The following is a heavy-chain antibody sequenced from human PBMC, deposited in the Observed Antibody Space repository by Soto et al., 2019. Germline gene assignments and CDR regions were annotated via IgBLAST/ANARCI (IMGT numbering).Heavy chain of an antibody. J-gene: IGHJ6*02. CDR1: GYTFTSYG. Sequence: VASVKVSCKASGYTFTSYGISWVRQAPGQGLEWMGWISAYNGNTNYAQKLQGRVTMTTDTSTSTAYMELRSLRSDDTAVYYCARIPHRDFDFWSGLVYYYYGMDVWGQGATVTVSS. V-gene: IGHV1-18*01. D-gene: IGHD3-3*01. CDR3: ARIPHRDFDFWSGLVYYYYGMDV. CDR2: ISAYNGNT.